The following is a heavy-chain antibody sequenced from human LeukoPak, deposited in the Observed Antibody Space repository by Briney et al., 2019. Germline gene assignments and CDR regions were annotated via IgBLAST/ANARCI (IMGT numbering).Heavy chain of an antibody. CDR1: GFTFSSYG. D-gene: IGHD2-15*01. CDR2: ISGSGERT. CDR3: ARAGWYCSGASCYDWDAFDI. J-gene: IGHJ3*02. Sequence: GGSLRLSCAASGFTFSSYGMSWVRQAPGKGLEWVSAISGSGERTYYADSVKGRFTISRDNAKNSLFLQMNSLRAEDTAVYYCARAGWYCSGASCYDWDAFDIWGQGTMDTVSS. V-gene: IGHV3-23*01.